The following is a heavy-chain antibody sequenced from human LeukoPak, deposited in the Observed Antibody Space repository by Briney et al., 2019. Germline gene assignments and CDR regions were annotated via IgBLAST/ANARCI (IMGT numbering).Heavy chain of an antibody. CDR3: ARGAGYYDSSGYSNFDY. CDR1: GGSISSYY. V-gene: IGHV4-59*01. D-gene: IGHD3-22*01. J-gene: IGHJ4*02. CDR2: IYYSGST. Sequence: PSETLSLTCTVSGGSISSYYWSWIRQPPGKGLEWIGYIYYSGSTNYNPSLKSRVTISVDTSKNQFSLKLSSVTAADTAVYYCARGAGYYDSSGYSNFDYWGQGTLVTVSS.